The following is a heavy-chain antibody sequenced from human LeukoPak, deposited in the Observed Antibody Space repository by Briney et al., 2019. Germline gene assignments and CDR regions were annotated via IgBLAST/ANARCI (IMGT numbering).Heavy chain of an antibody. CDR1: GFSFSTYS. D-gene: IGHD3/OR15-3a*01. Sequence: GGSLRLSCAASGFSFSTYSMNWVRQAPGKGLEWVSSISRSSTYIYYADSVKGRFTISRDDAKNSLYLQMNSLRAEDTADYYCARVRSDFWTAVAYWGQGTLVTVSS. J-gene: IGHJ4*02. CDR2: ISRSSTYI. CDR3: ARVRSDFWTAVAY. V-gene: IGHV3-21*01.